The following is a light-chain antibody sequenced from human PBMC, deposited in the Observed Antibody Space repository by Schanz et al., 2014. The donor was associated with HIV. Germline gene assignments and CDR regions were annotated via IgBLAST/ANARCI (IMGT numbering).Light chain of an antibody. CDR1: QSLLHSTGYNY. J-gene: IGKJ3*01. CDR2: LGS. V-gene: IGKV2-28*01. CDR3: MQTLQTPQFI. Sequence: VMTQSPLSLPVTPGQPASISCRSSQSLLHSTGYNYLSWYLQKPGQSPQLLIYLGSNRASGVPDRFSGSGSGTDFTLKISRVEAEDVGVYYCMQTLQTPQFIFGPGTKVDIK.